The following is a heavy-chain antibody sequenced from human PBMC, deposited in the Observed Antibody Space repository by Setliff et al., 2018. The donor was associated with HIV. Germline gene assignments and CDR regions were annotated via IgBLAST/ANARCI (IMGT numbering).Heavy chain of an antibody. CDR1: GYNFSPYR. CDR3: ARVRPAPGAALDY. D-gene: IGHD6-13*01. CDR2: IDPGSGAA. V-gene: IGHV1-46*04. Sequence: ASVKVSCKTSGYNFSPYRIHWVRQAPGQGLEWIGIIDPGSGAATYAQKLQGRITMTRDTSTTTVYMHLNSLTSDDSAVYCCARVRPAPGAALDYWGQGTLVTVS. J-gene: IGHJ4*02.